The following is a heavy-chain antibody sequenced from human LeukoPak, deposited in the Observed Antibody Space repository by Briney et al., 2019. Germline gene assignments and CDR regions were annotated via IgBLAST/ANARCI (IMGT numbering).Heavy chain of an antibody. D-gene: IGHD6-19*01. Sequence: GSLRLSCAASGFTFSNYAMTWIRQSPGKGLEWIGEINYGGSTKYTPSLEGRGTILIDTSKNQFSLKLTSVTAADTAVYYCARGFPPGSGSRGSHAFDVWGQGTMVTVSS. CDR1: GFTFSNYA. J-gene: IGHJ3*01. CDR3: ARGFPPGSGSRGSHAFDV. V-gene: IGHV4-34*01. CDR2: INYGGST.